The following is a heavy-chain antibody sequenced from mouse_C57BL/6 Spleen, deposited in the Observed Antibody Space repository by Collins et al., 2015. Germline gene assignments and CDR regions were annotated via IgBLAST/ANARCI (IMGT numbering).Heavy chain of an antibody. V-gene: IGHV1-74*01. CDR1: GYTFTIYW. D-gene: IGHD1-3*01. CDR3: AIQDYSGYFDY. CDR2: IHPSDSDT. J-gene: IGHJ2*01. Sequence: QVRTAAAWGLNWSRPGASVKVSCKASGYTFTIYWMHWVKQRPGQGLEWIGRIHPSDSDTNYNQKFKGKATLTVDKSSSTAYLQLSSLTSEDSAVYYCAIQDYSGYFDYWGQGTTLTVSS.